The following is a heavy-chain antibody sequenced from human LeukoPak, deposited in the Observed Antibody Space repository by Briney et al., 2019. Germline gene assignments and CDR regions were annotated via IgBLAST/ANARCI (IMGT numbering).Heavy chain of an antibody. J-gene: IGHJ6*03. CDR1: GSTFTSYG. CDR2: ISAYNGNT. V-gene: IGHV1-18*01. Sequence: ASVKVSCKASGSTFTSYGISWVRQAPGQGLEWMGWISAYNGNTNYAQKLQGRVTMTTDTSTSTAYMELRSLRSDDTAVYYCARGIRRFPYYYYYMDVWGKGTTVTVSS. D-gene: IGHD3-16*01. CDR3: ARGIRRFPYYYYYMDV.